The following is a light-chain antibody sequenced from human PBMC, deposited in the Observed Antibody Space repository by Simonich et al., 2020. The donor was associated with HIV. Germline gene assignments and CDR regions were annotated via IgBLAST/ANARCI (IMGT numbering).Light chain of an antibody. CDR3: QQSYSTPRT. CDR2: KAS. Sequence: DIQMTQSPSTLSASVGDRVTIPCRASHSISSWLAWYQQKPGKAPKVLIYKASSLESGVPSRFSGSGSGTDFTLTITSLQPEDFATYYCQQSYSTPRTFGQGTKVEIK. CDR1: HSISSW. V-gene: IGKV1-5*03. J-gene: IGKJ1*01.